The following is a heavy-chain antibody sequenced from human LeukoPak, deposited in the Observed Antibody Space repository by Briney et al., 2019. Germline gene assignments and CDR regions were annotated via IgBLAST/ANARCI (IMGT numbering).Heavy chain of an antibody. Sequence: GGSLRLSCAASGFTFSDYYMSWIRQAPGKGLEWVSYISSSGSTIYYADSVKGRFTVSRDNAKNSLHLQMNSLRAEDTAVYYCSRAPHWSSFSVPPDDYWGQGTLVTVSS. CDR2: ISSSGSTI. CDR3: SRAPHWSSFSVPPDDY. CDR1: GFTFSDYY. D-gene: IGHD1-1*01. V-gene: IGHV3-11*01. J-gene: IGHJ4*02.